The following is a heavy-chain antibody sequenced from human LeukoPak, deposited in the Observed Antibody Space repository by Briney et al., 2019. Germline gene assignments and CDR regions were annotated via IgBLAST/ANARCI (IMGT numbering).Heavy chain of an antibody. V-gene: IGHV3-23*01. Sequence: PGGSLRLSCAASGFTFSNYAMGWVRQAPGKGLEWVSAITGDGSSTYNADSVKGRFTVSRDNSKSTLYLQMNSPRAEDTATYYCAKARIVVVTALDYWGQGTLVIVSS. CDR1: GFTFSNYA. D-gene: IGHD2-21*02. CDR2: ITGDGSST. J-gene: IGHJ4*02. CDR3: AKARIVVVTALDY.